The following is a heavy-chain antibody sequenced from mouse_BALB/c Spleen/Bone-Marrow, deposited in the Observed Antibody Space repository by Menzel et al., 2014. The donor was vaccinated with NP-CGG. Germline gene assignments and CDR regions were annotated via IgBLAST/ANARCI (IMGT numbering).Heavy chain of an antibody. CDR3: ARWEYYAMDY. D-gene: IGHD4-1*01. CDR1: GFNIKDTY. V-gene: IGHV14-3*02. J-gene: IGHJ4*01. CDR2: IDPANGNT. Sequence: EVKLVESGAELVKPGASVKLSCTASGFNIKDTYMHWVKQRPEQGLEWIGRIDPANGNTKYDPKFQGKATITADTSSNTAYLQFSRLKSEDTAVYYCARWEYYAMDYWGQGTSVTVSS.